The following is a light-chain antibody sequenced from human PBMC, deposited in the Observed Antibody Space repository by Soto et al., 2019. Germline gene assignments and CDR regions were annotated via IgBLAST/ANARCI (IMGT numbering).Light chain of an antibody. Sequence: EIVMTQSPAKLSVSPGERATLSCRASQTIYNNVAWYQQRPGQAPRLLIYDASTRATSVPARFSGSGSGTDFTLSISDLQSADCAVYYCQQFNKWPLTFGGGTKVEIK. CDR1: QTIYNN. CDR3: QQFNKWPLT. J-gene: IGKJ4*01. V-gene: IGKV3-15*01. CDR2: DAS.